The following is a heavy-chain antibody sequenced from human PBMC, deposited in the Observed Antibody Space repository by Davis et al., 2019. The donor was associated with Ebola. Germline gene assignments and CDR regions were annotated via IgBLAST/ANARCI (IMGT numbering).Heavy chain of an antibody. Sequence: PSETLSLTCTVSGGSISSSSYYWGWIRQPPGKGLEWIGEINHSGSTNYNPSLKSRVTISVDTSKNQFSLKLSSVTAADTAVYYCARVGMYSGSYWGQGTLVTVSS. V-gene: IGHV4-39*07. CDR1: GGSISSSSYY. CDR3: ARVGMYSGSY. CDR2: INHSGST. J-gene: IGHJ4*02. D-gene: IGHD1-26*01.